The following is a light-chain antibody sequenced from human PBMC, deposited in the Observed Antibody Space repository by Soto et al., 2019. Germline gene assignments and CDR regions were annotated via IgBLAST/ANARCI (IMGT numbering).Light chain of an antibody. V-gene: IGKV3-15*01. J-gene: IGKJ4*01. CDR2: AAS. Sequence: TLSVSPGDRATLSCWASQTVSSNLAWYQHKPGQAPRLLIYAASTRATGIPARFSGSGSGTEFTLTISSLQSEDFAVYYCQQYNNWPLTFGGGTRWIS. CDR3: QQYNNWPLT. CDR1: QTVSSN.